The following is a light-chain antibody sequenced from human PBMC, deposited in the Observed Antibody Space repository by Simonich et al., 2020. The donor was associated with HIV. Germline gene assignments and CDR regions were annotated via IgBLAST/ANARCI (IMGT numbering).Light chain of an antibody. Sequence: EIVITQSPATLSVSPGERATLSCRTSQSISSNLAWYQRKPGQAPRLLIYGASNRATAIPARFSGSGFGTEFTLTISSMQSEDFAVYYCQQYNNWHTFGQGTKLEIK. CDR2: GAS. J-gene: IGKJ2*01. V-gene: IGKV3-15*01. CDR3: QQYNNWHT. CDR1: QSISSN.